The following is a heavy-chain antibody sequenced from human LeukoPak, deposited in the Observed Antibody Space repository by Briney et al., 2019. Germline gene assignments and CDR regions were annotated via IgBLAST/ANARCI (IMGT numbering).Heavy chain of an antibody. CDR1: GFTFGSYA. J-gene: IGHJ3*02. CDR2: ITGSGDRT. D-gene: IGHD6-13*01. V-gene: IGHV3-23*01. CDR3: AKEPGSDVSNWYGAYDI. Sequence: PGGSLRLSCAASGFTFGSYAMSWVRQAPGQGLESVSTITGSGDRTYYANSAKGRFTISRDNSRNTLYLQMNSLRADDTAIYYCAKEPGSDVSNWYGAYDIWGQGTVVTVSS.